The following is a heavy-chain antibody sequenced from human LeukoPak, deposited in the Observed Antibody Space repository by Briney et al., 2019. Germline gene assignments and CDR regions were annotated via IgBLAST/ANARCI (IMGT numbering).Heavy chain of an antibody. CDR1: GCNFNNYG. J-gene: IGHJ4*02. Sequence: PGGSLRLSCAAAGCNFNNYGMSWGRQAPGKGLEGVSTISDSGYRTLYGASVKGRFTISRDNSKNTLYLQMNSLRAEDTAVYYCAKGTLPRKFDYWGQGTLVTVSS. CDR2: ISDSGYRT. CDR3: AKGTLPRKFDY. D-gene: IGHD1-26*01. V-gene: IGHV3-23*01.